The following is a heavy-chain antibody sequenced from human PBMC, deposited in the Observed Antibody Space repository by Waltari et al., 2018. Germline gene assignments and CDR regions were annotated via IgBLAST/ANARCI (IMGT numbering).Heavy chain of an antibody. CDR3: AREVIEGRRFDY. CDR2: IYHDGST. CDR1: GYAISSGYY. Sequence: QVQLQESGPGLVKPSETLSLTCSVSGYAISSGYYWGWIRQSPGKGLEWIGLIYHDGSTYYNPSLKSRVTILVDTSKNQFSLKLSSVTAADTAVYYCAREVIEGRRFDYWGQGTLVTVSS. J-gene: IGHJ4*02. V-gene: IGHV4-38-2*02. D-gene: IGHD6-25*01.